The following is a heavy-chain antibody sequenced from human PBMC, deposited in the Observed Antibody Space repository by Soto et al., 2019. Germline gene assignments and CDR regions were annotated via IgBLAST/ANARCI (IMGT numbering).Heavy chain of an antibody. V-gene: IGHV1-8*01. J-gene: IGHJ4*02. CDR3: ARGPGYCSGGSCYGEDY. CDR2: MNPNSGNT. CDR1: GYTFTSYD. D-gene: IGHD2-15*01. Sequence: ASVKVSCKASGYTFTSYDINWVRQATGQGLEWMGWMNPNSGNTGYAQKFQGRVTMTRNTSISTAYMELSSLRSEDTAVYYCARGPGYCSGGSCYGEDYWGQGTLVTVS.